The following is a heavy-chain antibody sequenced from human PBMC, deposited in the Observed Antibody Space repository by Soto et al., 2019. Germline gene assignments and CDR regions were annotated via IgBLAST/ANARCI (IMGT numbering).Heavy chain of an antibody. CDR3: AKPVYGSGSPDY. V-gene: IGHV3-23*01. Sequence: EVQLLESGGGLVQPGGSLRLSCATSGLNFNGYTMSWVRQAPGQGLEWVSGIAETGSSTYYADSVKGRFTISRDNSENTLYLQMNNLSAEDTAIYYCAKPVYGSGSPDYWGQGTLVTVSS. J-gene: IGHJ4*02. D-gene: IGHD3-10*01. CDR2: IAETGSST. CDR1: GLNFNGYT.